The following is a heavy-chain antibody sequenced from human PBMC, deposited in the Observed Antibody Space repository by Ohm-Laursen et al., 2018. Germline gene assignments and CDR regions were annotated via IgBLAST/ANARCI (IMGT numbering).Heavy chain of an antibody. CDR2: IYYSGST. V-gene: IGHV4-38-2*01. CDR3: ARTRVPDV. J-gene: IGHJ6*02. CDR1: GYSISSGYY. D-gene: IGHD3-10*01. Sequence: SETLSLTCAVSGYSISSGYYWGWIRQPPGKGPEWIGNIYYSGSTYYNPSLKSRVTISVDTSKNQFSLKLNSVTAADTAVYYCARTRVPDVWGQGTTVTVSS.